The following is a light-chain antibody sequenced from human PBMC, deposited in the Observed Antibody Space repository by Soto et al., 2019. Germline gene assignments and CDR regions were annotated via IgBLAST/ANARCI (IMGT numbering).Light chain of an antibody. V-gene: IGLV2-14*01. CDR2: DVS. CDR1: SSDVGGYNY. CDR3: SSYTSSSILYV. J-gene: IGLJ1*01. Sequence: QSALTQPASVSGSPGQSITISCTGTSSDVGGYNYVSWYQKHPGKAPKLMIYDVSNRPSGVSNRFSGSKSGNTASLTISGLQAEDESDYYCSSYTSSSILYVFGTGTNVTVL.